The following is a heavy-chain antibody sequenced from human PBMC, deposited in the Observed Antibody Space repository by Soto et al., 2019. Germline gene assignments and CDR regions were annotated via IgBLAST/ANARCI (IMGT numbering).Heavy chain of an antibody. V-gene: IGHV1-46*01. CDR3: ARGGGVGLDGSAAFDI. D-gene: IGHD1-1*01. Sequence: QVHLVQSGAEVKKPGASMKVSCTASGYTLTSHHVHWVRQAPGRRLEWMGSINPANGVAQYTARFQGRVIMTRDPSTSTVYMELRGLTYEDTAIFYCARGGGVGLDGSAAFDIWGQGTMVTVSS. CDR1: GYTLTSHH. CDR2: INPANGVA. J-gene: IGHJ3*02.